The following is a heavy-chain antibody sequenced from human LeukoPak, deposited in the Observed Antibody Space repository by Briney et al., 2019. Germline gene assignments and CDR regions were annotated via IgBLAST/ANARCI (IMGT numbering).Heavy chain of an antibody. Sequence: HPGGSLRLSCVTSGFTFSNYAMSWVRQAPGKGLEWVSAISGSGDSTYDGDSVKGRFTVSRDNSKNTLYPQMNNLGAEDTAVYYCAKGHGESCGSDCYSRVLDQWGQGTLVTVSS. CDR1: GFTFSNYA. J-gene: IGHJ4*02. CDR2: ISGSGDST. D-gene: IGHD2-21*01. V-gene: IGHV3-23*01. CDR3: AKGHGESCGSDCYSRVLDQ.